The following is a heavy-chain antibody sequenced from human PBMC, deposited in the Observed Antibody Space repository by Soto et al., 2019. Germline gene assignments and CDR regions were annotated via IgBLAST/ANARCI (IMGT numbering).Heavy chain of an antibody. D-gene: IGHD3-9*01. CDR1: GYTFTIYG. Sequence: GASVKVSCKASGYTFTIYGISWVRQAPGQGLEWMGWISAYNGNTNYAQKLQGRVTMTTDTSTSTAYMELRSLRSDDTAVYYCARDPRTSYFALYYGMDVWGQGTTVTVS. CDR3: ARDPRTSYFALYYGMDV. J-gene: IGHJ6*02. CDR2: ISAYNGNT. V-gene: IGHV1-18*01.